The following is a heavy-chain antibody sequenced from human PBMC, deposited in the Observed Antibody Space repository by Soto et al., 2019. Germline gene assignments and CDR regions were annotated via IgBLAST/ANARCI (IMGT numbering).Heavy chain of an antibody. CDR3: ARSRGDCSSTSCYRVYLNYFDY. CDR1: GYTFTSYD. CDR2: MNPNSGNT. V-gene: IGHV1-8*01. Sequence: QVQLVQSGAEVKKPGASVKVSCKASGYTFTSYDINWVRQATGQGLEGMGWMNPNSGNTGYAQKCQGRVTIPRNTAISTAYMALSSLRPEDTAVYYCARSRGDCSSTSCYRVYLNYFDYWGQGTLVTVSS. J-gene: IGHJ4*02. D-gene: IGHD2-2*02.